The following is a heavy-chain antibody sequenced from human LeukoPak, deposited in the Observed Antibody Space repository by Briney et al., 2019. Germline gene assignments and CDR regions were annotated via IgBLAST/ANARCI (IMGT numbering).Heavy chain of an antibody. CDR1: TFTFSSYG. CDR3: ARDKVYYYDSSGYSYYWYFDL. D-gene: IGHD3-22*01. J-gene: IGHJ2*01. V-gene: IGHV3-33*01. CDR2: IWNDGSKK. Sequence: GGSLRLSCAASTFTFSSYGLHWVRQPPGKGLEWVAVIWNDGSKKYYADSVKGRFTISRDNSKNTLYLQMNSLRAEDTAVYYCARDKVYYYDSSGYSYYWYFDLWGRGTLVTVSS.